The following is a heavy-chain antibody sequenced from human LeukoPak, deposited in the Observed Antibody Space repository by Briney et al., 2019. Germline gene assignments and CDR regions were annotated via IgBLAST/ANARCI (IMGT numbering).Heavy chain of an antibody. CDR2: IRYDGSNK. Sequence: GGSLRLSCAASGFTFNNYGMHWVRQAPGKGLEWVAFIRYDGSNKYYADSVKGRFTISRDNSKNTLYLQMNSLRAEDTAVYYCAKVKVWFGDYFDYWGQGTLVTVSS. V-gene: IGHV3-30*02. D-gene: IGHD3-10*01. CDR1: GFTFNNYG. CDR3: AKVKVWFGDYFDY. J-gene: IGHJ4*02.